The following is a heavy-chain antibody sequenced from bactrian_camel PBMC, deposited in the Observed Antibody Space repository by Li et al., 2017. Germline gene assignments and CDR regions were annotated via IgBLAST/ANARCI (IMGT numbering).Heavy chain of an antibody. CDR3: ATGALGDAFACQGY. CDR2: IMYDGTR. V-gene: IGHV3S53*01. CDR1: GDIFETCG. Sequence: QVQLVESGGGSVEVGGSLRLSCVGSGDIFETCGVGWYRQAPGKDRELVSRIMYDGTRDYADSVKGRFTIAQDNGRSSVLQMNSLKIEDTAVYYCATGALGDAFACQGYWGQGTQVTVS. J-gene: IGHJ6*01. D-gene: IGHD1*01.